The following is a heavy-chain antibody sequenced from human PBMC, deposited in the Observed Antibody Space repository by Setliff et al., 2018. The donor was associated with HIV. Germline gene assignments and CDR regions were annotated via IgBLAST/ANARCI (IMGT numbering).Heavy chain of an antibody. V-gene: IGHV3-48*03. CDR3: AREGQATDSFDM. Sequence: GGSLRFSCVASGFTLSSHEMSWVRQAPGKGLEWVSYISNSGTTIYYADSVKGRFTISRDNGKNSLYLQMTSLRADDTALYYCAREGQATDSFDMWGQGTMVTV. D-gene: IGHD5-12*01. CDR2: ISNSGTTI. J-gene: IGHJ3*02. CDR1: GFTLSSHE.